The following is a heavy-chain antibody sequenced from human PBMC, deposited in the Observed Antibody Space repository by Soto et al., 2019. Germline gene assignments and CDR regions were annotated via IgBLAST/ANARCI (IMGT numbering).Heavy chain of an antibody. D-gene: IGHD6-13*01. CDR2: IXXDXXXX. CDR3: AREKYSSSWYDY. Sequence: PGGSLRLSCAASGFTFSSYGMHWVRQAPGKGLXWVXVIXXDXXXXXYXXSVKGRFTISRDNSKNTLYLQMNSLRAEDTAVYYCAREKYSSSWYDYWGQGTLVTVSS. J-gene: IGHJ4*02. V-gene: IGHV3-30*03. CDR1: GFTFSSYG.